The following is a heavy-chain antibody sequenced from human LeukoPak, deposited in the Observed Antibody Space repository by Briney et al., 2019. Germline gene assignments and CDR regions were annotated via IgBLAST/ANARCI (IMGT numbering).Heavy chain of an antibody. CDR1: GGTFSSYA. CDR3: ARGMVGGTMYYYYYGMDV. V-gene: IGHV1-18*01. D-gene: IGHD2-15*01. CDR2: ISAYNGNT. J-gene: IGHJ6*02. Sequence: ASVKVSCKASGGTFSSYAISWVRQAPGQGLEWMGWISAYNGNTNYAQKLQGRVTMTTDTSTSTAYMELRSLRSDDTAVYYCARGMVGGTMYYYYYGMDVWGQGTTVTVSS.